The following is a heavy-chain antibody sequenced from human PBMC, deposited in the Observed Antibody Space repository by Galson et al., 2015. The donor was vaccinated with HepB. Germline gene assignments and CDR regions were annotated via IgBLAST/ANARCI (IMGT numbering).Heavy chain of an antibody. D-gene: IGHD3-16*01. Sequence: SLRLSCAASGFTFSNYAMSWVRQVPGKGLEWVSAISGLGADTFYADSVKGRFTVSRDNSKNTLYLQMNSLRAEDMAVYYCAKDGGGSRGGFAYWGQGTLVPVSS. CDR3: AKDGGGSRGGFAY. J-gene: IGHJ4*01. CDR1: GFTFSNYA. CDR2: ISGLGADT. V-gene: IGHV3-23*01.